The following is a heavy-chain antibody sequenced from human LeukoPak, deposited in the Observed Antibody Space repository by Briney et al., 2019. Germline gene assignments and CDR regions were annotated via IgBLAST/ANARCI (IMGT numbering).Heavy chain of an antibody. J-gene: IGHJ5*02. CDR2: ISGNSVYI. CDR1: GFTFSSYS. Sequence: PGESLRLSCAASGFTFSSYSINWVRQAPGKGLEWVSSISGNSVYIYYADSVKGRFTISRDKSKNTLCLQMNSLRAEDTAIYYCAKDGSSNWYGWFDPWGQGTLVTVSS. V-gene: IGHV3-21*04. D-gene: IGHD6-13*01. CDR3: AKDGSSNWYGWFDP.